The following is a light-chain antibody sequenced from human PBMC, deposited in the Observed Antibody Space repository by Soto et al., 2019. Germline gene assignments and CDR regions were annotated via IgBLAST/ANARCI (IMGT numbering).Light chain of an antibody. J-gene: IGLJ1*01. CDR3: CSYAGSYTYV. V-gene: IGLV2-11*01. CDR2: DVS. Sequence: QSVLTQPRSVSGSPGQSVTISCAGTSSDVGGYNYVSWYQQHPGKAPKLMIYDVSKRPSGVPDRFSGSKSGNTASLTISGFQAEDEADYYCCSYAGSYTYVFGTGTKVTV. CDR1: SSDVGGYNY.